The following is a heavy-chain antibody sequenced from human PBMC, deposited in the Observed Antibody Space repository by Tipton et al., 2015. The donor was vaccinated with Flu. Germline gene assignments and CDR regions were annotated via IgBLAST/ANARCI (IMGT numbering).Heavy chain of an antibody. D-gene: IGHD2-2*01. CDR1: GFTFSSYS. CDR2: ISSSSSYI. V-gene: IGHV3-21*01. J-gene: IGHJ5*02. Sequence: SLRLSCAASGFTFSSYSMNWVRQAPGKGLEWVSSISSSSSYIYYADSVKGRFTISRDNAKNSLYLQMDSLRAEDTAVYYCARDRGVVPAAPNWFDPWGQGTLVTVSS. CDR3: ARDRGVVPAAPNWFDP.